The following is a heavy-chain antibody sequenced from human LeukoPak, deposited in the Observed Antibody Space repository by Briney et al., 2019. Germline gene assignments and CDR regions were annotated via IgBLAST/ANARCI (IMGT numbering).Heavy chain of an antibody. J-gene: IGHJ5*02. D-gene: IGHD6-13*01. CDR3: ARVAAAGRNWFDP. Sequence: GGSLRLSCAASEFTFSSYNMNWVRQAPGKGLEWVSSITSSGNSVSYADSVKGRFTISRDNAKNSLYLQMNSLRAEDTAVYYCARVAAAGRNWFDPWGQGTLVTVSS. CDR1: EFTFSSYN. CDR2: ITSSGNSV. V-gene: IGHV3-21*01.